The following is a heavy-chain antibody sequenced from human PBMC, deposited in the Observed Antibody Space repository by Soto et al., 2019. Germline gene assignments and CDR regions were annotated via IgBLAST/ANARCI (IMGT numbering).Heavy chain of an antibody. D-gene: IGHD2-21*01. CDR1: GYAISSSYY. CDR3: ARRAVVGGNYFDY. V-gene: IGHV4-38-2*01. CDR2: LYSDGRT. J-gene: IGHJ4*02. Sequence: PSETLSLTCAVSGYAISSSYYWGWIRQPPGKGPEWIGSLYSDGRTYYNPSLKSRVAISVDTSKNQFSLKLNSVTAADTAVYYCARRAVVGGNYFDYWGQGTLVTVSS.